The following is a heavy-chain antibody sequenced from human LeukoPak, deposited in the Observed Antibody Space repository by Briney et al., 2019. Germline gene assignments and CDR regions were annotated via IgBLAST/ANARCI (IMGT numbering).Heavy chain of an antibody. CDR2: ISYDGSNK. Sequence: GGSLRLSCAASGFTFSSYAMHWVRQAPGKGLEWVAVISYDGSNKYYADSVKGRFTISRDNSKNTLYLQMNSLRAEDTAVYYCATDVPSETVMVSAFDMWGQGTMVTV. V-gene: IGHV3-30-3*01. J-gene: IGHJ3*02. D-gene: IGHD5-18*01. CDR3: ATDVPSETVMVSAFDM. CDR1: GFTFSSYA.